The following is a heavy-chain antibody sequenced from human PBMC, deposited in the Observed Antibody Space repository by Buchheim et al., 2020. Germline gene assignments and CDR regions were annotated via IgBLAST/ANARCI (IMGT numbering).Heavy chain of an antibody. J-gene: IGHJ6*02. CDR1: GFTFSSYE. CDR2: ISSSGSTI. V-gene: IGHV3-48*03. Sequence: EVQLVESGGGLVQPGGSLRLSCAASGFTFSSYEMNWVRQAPGKGLEWVSYISSSGSTIYYADSVKGRFTISRDNAKNSLYLQMNSLRAEDTAVYYCARSLRLPHDYIWGSYRFGYYYGMDVWGQGTT. CDR3: ARSLRLPHDYIWGSYRFGYYYGMDV. D-gene: IGHD3-16*02.